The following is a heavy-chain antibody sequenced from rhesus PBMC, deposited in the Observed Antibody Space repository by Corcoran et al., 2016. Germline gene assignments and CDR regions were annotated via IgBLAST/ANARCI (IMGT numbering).Heavy chain of an antibody. CDR2: VYGPTGFT. CDR3: ARRGDYTSDRFKDSLYS. Sequence: QVQLQESGPGLVKPSETLSLTCTVSGASISERFYWTWLRQSPERGLEWLGDVYGPTGFTHYHPSRMSSVTVSQDSTHNRFSMDVPCVTAADPAAYFCARRGDYTSDRFKDSLYSWGRGLLVIVSS. J-gene: IGHJ5-2*02. CDR1: GASISERFY. V-gene: IGHV4S7*01. D-gene: IGHD3-16*01.